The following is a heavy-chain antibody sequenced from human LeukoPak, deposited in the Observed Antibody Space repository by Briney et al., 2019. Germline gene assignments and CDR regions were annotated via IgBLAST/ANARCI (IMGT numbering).Heavy chain of an antibody. V-gene: IGHV4-59*04. J-gene: IGHJ5*02. D-gene: IGHD3-22*01. CDR3: ARRIDSSGYYYGFDP. CDR1: GGSISSYY. Sequence: PSETLSLTCTVSGGSISSYYWSWIRQPPGKGLEWIGYIYYSGSTYYNPSLKSRVTISVDTSKNQFSLKLSSVTAADTAVYYCARRIDSSGYYYGFDPWGQGTLVTVSS. CDR2: IYYSGST.